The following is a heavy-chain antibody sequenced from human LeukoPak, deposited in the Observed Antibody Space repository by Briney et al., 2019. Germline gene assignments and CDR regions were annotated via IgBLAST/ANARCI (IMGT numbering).Heavy chain of an antibody. CDR3: ATLPAATYYFDY. V-gene: IGHV4-59*01. J-gene: IGHJ4*02. Sequence: SETLSLTCIVSGGSISGSYWSWIRQPPGKGLEWIGYVYYRGNTNYNPSLKSRVTISVDTSKNQFSLKLSSVTAADTAVYYCATLPAATYYFDYWGQGTLVTVSS. CDR1: GGSISGSY. CDR2: VYYRGNT. D-gene: IGHD2-2*01.